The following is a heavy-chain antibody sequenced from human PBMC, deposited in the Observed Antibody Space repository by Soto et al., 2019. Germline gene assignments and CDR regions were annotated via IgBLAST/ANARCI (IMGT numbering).Heavy chain of an antibody. J-gene: IGHJ4*02. V-gene: IGHV4-34*01. CDR3: ARSYRISMVILTTNSFDS. Sequence: SETLSLTCAVNGGPFGGFYWTWIRQSPGKGLEWIGEIHHGGSTNYNPSLKSRVTMSLDTSKNQFSLKLTSVTAADTAVYYCARSYRISMVILTTNSFDSWGQGTPVTVSS. D-gene: IGHD3-10*01. CDR2: IHHGGST. CDR1: GGPFGGFY.